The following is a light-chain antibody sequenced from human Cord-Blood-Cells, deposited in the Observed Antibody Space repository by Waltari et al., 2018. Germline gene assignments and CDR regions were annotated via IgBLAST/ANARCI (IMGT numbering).Light chain of an antibody. CDR3: SSYTSSSTLCVV. CDR1: SSDVGGSNY. J-gene: IGLJ2*01. Sequence: QSALTQPASVSGSPGQSITISCTGTSSDVGGSNYVSWYQQHPGKAPKLMIYDVSNRPSGVANRFSGSKSGNTASLTISGLQAEDEADYYCSSYTSSSTLCVVFGGGTKLTVL. V-gene: IGLV2-14*01. CDR2: DVS.